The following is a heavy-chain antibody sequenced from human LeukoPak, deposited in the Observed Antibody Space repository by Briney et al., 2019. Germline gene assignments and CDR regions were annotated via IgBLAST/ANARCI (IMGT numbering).Heavy chain of an antibody. V-gene: IGHV3-23*01. CDR3: AKAPYPYYYYGMDV. J-gene: IGHJ6*02. Sequence: GGSLRLSCAASGFTFSSNAMCWVRQAPGKGLEWVSLISGTGGTTYYADSVKGRLTISRDNPKNTLYLQMNSLRVEDTAVYYCAKAPYPYYYYGMDVWGQGTTVTVSS. CDR1: GFTFSSNA. CDR2: ISGTGGTT.